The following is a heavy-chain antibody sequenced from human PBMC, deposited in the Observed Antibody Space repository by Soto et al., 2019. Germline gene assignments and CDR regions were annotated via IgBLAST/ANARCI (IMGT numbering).Heavy chain of an antibody. V-gene: IGHV1-58*02. CDR3: ATDSYYDFWSGYHHGGFDP. J-gene: IGHJ5*02. CDR1: GFTFTSSA. D-gene: IGHD3-3*01. CDR2: IVVGSGNT. Sequence: VASVKVSCKASGFTFTSSAMQWVRQARGQRLEWIGWIVVGSGNTNYAQKFQERVTITRDMSTSTAYMELSSLRSEDTAVYYCATDSYYDFWSGYHHGGFDPWGQGTLVTVSS.